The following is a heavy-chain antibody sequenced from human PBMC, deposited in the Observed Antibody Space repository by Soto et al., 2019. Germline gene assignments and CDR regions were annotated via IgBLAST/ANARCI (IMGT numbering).Heavy chain of an antibody. Sequence: QVQLVQSGAEVKKPGASVKVSCKVSGYTLTELSIQWVRQAPGKGLEWMGGFEPEEGQPKYAHKLLGRVTMTEDAPTDTAYMELSNLTYEDTAVYYCTSIAGIDGWRQGTTVTVSS. V-gene: IGHV1-24*01. CDR2: FEPEEGQP. J-gene: IGHJ6*02. CDR1: GYTLTELS. CDR3: TSIAGIDG. D-gene: IGHD3-10*01.